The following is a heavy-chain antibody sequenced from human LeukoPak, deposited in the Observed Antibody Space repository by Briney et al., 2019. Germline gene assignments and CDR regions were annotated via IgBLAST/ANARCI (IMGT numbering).Heavy chain of an antibody. D-gene: IGHD5-24*01. CDR3: ARLRGRDGYELDY. CDR1: GGSISSYY. J-gene: IGHJ4*02. Sequence: SETLSLTCSVSGGSISSYYWSWIRQPPGRGLEWIGYIYYSGSTNYNPSLKSRVTISVDTSKNQFSLKLSSVTAADTAVYYCARLRGRDGYELDYWGQRTLVAVS. V-gene: IGHV4-59*08. CDR2: IYYSGST.